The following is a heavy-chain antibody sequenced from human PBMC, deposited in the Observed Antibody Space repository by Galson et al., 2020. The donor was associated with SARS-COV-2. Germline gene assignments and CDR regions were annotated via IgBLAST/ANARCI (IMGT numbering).Heavy chain of an antibody. V-gene: IGHV5-51*01. CDR1: GYDFTNYW. J-gene: IGHJ4*02. D-gene: IGHD1-1*01. CDR2: IYPGDSDT. Sequence: GESLKISCKGHGYDFTNYWIGWVRQVPGKGLELIGIIYPGDSDTTYSPSFQGQVTISADKSINTAYLQWSSLKAADSAIYYCAKGVRPTAKYYFDYWGQGTLVTVSS. CDR3: AKGVRPTAKYYFDY.